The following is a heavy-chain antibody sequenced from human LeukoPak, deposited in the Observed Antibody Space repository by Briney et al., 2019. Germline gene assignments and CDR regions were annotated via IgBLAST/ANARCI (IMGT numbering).Heavy chain of an antibody. CDR1: GGSFSGYY. CDR3: ARGWRGYCSSTSCQPYNWFDH. D-gene: IGHD2-2*01. J-gene: IGHJ5*02. V-gene: IGHV4-34*01. CDR2: INHSGST. Sequence: SSETLSLTCAVYGGSFSGYYWSWIRQPPGKGLEWMGEINHSGSTNYNPSLKSRVTISVDTSKNQFSLKLSSVTAADTAVYSCARGWRGYCSSTSCQPYNWFDHWGQGTLVTVSS.